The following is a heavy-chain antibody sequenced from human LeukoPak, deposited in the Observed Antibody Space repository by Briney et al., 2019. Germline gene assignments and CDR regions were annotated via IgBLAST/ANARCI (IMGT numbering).Heavy chain of an antibody. D-gene: IGHD4-17*01. CDR1: GFTFSAST. CDR2: IDNQI. CDR3: ARDRFGDYDY. Sequence: GGSLRLSCAASGFTFSASTMAWVRQAPGKGLEWVSAIDNQIFYADSVTGRFTISRDDSRNTLYLQMNSLRVEDSAIYYCARDRFGDYDYWGQGTLVTVSS. V-gene: IGHV3-23*01. J-gene: IGHJ4*02.